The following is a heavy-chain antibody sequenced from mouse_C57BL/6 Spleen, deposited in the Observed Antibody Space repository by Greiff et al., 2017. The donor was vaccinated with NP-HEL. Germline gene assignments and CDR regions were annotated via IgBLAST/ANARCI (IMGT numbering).Heavy chain of an antibody. Sequence: VQLQQSGPGLVNPSQSLSLTCSVTGYSITSGYYWNWIRQFPGNKLEWMGYISYDGSNNYNPSFKNRISITRDTSKNQFFLKLNAVTTEDTATYYCASESSYWYFDVWGTGTTVTVSS. CDR3: ASESSYWYFDV. D-gene: IGHD1-1*01. J-gene: IGHJ1*03. CDR1: GYSITSGYY. V-gene: IGHV3-6*01. CDR2: ISYDGSN.